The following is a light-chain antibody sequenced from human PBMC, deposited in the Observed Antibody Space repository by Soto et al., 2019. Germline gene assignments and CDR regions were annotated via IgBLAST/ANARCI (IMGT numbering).Light chain of an antibody. J-gene: IGKJ1*01. CDR1: QSVSSSY. Sequence: EIVLTQSPGTLSLSPGERATLSCRASQSVSSSYLAWYQQKPGQAPRPLIYGASSRAIGIPDRFSGSGSGTDFTLTITRLEPEDFAVYYCQHYGSSPWTFGQGTKVE. CDR2: GAS. V-gene: IGKV3-20*01. CDR3: QHYGSSPWT.